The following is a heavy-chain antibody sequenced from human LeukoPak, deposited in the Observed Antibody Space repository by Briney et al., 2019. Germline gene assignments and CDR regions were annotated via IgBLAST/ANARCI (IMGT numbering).Heavy chain of an antibody. Sequence: PGGSLRLSCAASGSFLSNYAMTWVRQAPREGLQWVSTITSGGNTYYADSVKGRFTISRDNSKNTLYLQMNSLRAEDTAVYYCGKYCSGGNCYSGLYWGQGTLLTVSS. CDR3: GKYCSGGNCYSGLY. D-gene: IGHD2-15*01. CDR2: ITSGGNT. J-gene: IGHJ4*02. V-gene: IGHV3-23*01. CDR1: GSFLSNYA.